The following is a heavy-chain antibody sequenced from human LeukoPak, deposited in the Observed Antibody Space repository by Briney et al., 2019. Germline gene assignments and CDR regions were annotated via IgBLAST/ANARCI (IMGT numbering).Heavy chain of an antibody. CDR3: ARGKAVAGFGDYGMDV. J-gene: IGHJ6*02. D-gene: IGHD6-19*01. Sequence: ASVNVSCLVSGYTLTGYYMHWVRQAAGQGREWMGWINPNSSGRNNATKYQDRVTMTSNTSISTAYIKLSRLITDDTAVYYCARGKAVAGFGDYGMDVWGQGTTVTVSS. V-gene: IGHV1-2*02. CDR2: INPNSSGR. CDR1: GYTLTGYY.